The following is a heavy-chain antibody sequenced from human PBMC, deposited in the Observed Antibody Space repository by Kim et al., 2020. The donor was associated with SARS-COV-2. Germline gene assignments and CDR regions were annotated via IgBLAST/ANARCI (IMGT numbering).Heavy chain of an antibody. Sequence: ANYNPSLKGRVSISVDTSENRISLHLNSVTAADTAVYYCARGGDYGSSFQHWGQGILVTVSS. CDR2: A. J-gene: IGHJ1*01. CDR3: ARGGDYGSSFQH. V-gene: IGHV4-59*09. D-gene: IGHD3-10*01.